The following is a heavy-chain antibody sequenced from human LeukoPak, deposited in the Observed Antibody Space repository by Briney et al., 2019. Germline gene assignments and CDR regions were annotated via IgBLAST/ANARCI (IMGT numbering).Heavy chain of an antibody. CDR2: INPNSGGT. CDR1: GYTFTGYY. J-gene: IGHJ4*02. CDR3: ARVPEWVGEVLEHFDY. D-gene: IGHD3-10*01. V-gene: IGHV1-2*06. Sequence: ASVKVSCTASGYTFTGYYMHWVRQAPGQGLEWMGRINPNSGGTNYAQKFQGRVTMTRDTSISTAYMELSRLRSDDTAVYYCARVPEWVGEVLEHFDYWGQGTLVTVSS.